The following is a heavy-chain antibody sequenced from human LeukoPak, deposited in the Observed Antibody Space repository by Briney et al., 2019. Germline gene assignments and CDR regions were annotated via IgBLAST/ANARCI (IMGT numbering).Heavy chain of an antibody. V-gene: IGHV4-34*01. CDR2: INHSGST. Sequence: PSETLSLTCAVYGGCFCGYYWSWIRQPPGKGLEWIGEINHSGSTNYNPSLKSRVTISVDTSKNQFSLKLSSVTAADTAVYYCARDLYGEQQLVDPWGQGTLVTVSS. CDR1: GGCFCGYY. CDR3: ARDLYGEQQLVDP. D-gene: IGHD6-13*01. J-gene: IGHJ5*02.